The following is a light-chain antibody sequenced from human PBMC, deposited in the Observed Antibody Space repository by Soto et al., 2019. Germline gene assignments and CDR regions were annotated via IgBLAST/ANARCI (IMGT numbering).Light chain of an antibody. V-gene: IGLV1-51*01. CDR1: SSNIGNNY. Sequence: QSALTQPPSVSAAPGQKVTIFCSGSSSNIGNNYVSWYQQLPGTAPKLLIYDNNKRPSGIPDRFSGSKSGTSATLGITGLQTGDEADYYCGTWDSSLSAFVFGTGTKVTVL. CDR3: GTWDSSLSAFV. CDR2: DNN. J-gene: IGLJ1*01.